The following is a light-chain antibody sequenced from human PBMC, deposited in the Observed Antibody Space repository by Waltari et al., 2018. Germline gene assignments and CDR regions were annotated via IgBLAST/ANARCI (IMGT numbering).Light chain of an antibody. CDR3: CSYAGRRSLM. V-gene: IGLV2-23*01. CDR2: EDN. J-gene: IGLJ3*02. CDR1: RSDIGSHNL. Sequence: QSALTQTASVSGSPGQSITISCTGTRSDIGSHNLVSWYQKSRGKAPRLIIYEDNKRPSGASNRFSGSKSGNTASLTIFGLQAEDEGEYYCCSYAGRRSLMFGGGTKVTVL.